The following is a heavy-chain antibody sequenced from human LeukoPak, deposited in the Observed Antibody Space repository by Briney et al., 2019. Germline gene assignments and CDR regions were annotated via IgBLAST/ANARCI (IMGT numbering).Heavy chain of an antibody. CDR2: ISYDGSNK. D-gene: IGHD3-10*01. Sequence: GGSLRLSCAASGFTFSSYGMHWARQAPGKGLEWVAVISYDGSNKYYADSVKGRFTISRDNSKNTLYLQMNSLRAEDTAVYYCAKRKLGFSRSGNYFDYWGQGTLVTVSS. V-gene: IGHV3-30*18. CDR1: GFTFSSYG. J-gene: IGHJ4*02. CDR3: AKRKLGFSRSGNYFDY.